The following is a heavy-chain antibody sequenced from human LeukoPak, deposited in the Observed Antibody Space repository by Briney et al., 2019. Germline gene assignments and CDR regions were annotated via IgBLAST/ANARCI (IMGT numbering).Heavy chain of an antibody. CDR2: IMPLFGTA. CDR1: GGTFNNSA. V-gene: IGHV1-69*05. Sequence: SVKVSCKTSGGTFNNSAISWVRQAPGQGLEWLGGIMPLFGTAGYAQRFQGRVTITKDESTRTVYLELTSLTSDDTAVYYCARDVHGDYGSGWFDPWGQGTLVSVSS. CDR3: ARDVHGDYGSGWFDP. D-gene: IGHD4-17*01. J-gene: IGHJ5*02.